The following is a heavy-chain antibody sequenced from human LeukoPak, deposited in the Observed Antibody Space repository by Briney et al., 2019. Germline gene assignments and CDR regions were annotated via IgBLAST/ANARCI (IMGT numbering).Heavy chain of an antibody. D-gene: IGHD6-13*01. CDR3: ARVGSSWPFYYFDY. Sequence: PSETLSLTCSISGSSISSSSPYWGWIRQPPGKGLEWIGNIYYSGTTYYNPSLKSRVTISVDTSNNQFSLKLSSVTAADTAVYYCARVGSSWPFYYFDYWGQGTLVTVSS. CDR1: GSSISSSSPY. CDR2: IYYSGTT. J-gene: IGHJ4*02. V-gene: IGHV4-39*07.